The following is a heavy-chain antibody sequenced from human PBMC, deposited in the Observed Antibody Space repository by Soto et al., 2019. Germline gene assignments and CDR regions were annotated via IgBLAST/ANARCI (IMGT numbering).Heavy chain of an antibody. CDR2: MNPNSGNT. J-gene: IGHJ4*02. D-gene: IGHD4-17*01. CDR1: GYTFTSYD. V-gene: IGHV1-8*01. CDR3: ARTLYGDNVDY. Sequence: QVQLVQSGAEVKKPGASVKVSCKASGYTFTSYDINWVRQATGQGLEWMGWMNPNSGNTGYAQKFRGRVTMPRYTSISTAYMELRSRRSGDTAVYYCARTLYGDNVDYWGQGTLVTVSS.